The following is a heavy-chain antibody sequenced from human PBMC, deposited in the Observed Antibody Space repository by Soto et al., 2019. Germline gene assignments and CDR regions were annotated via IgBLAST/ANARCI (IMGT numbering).Heavy chain of an antibody. CDR3: ARDRCYDGTCYSASDS. CDR1: GFRFSTYN. CDR2: ISTTSFTI. D-gene: IGHD2-15*01. Sequence: GGSLRLSCAASGFRFSTYNMNWVRQAPGKGPEWIAHISTTSFTIYYADSVKGRFTISRDNDRNSLYLEMNSLRDEDTAVYYCARDRCYDGTCYSASDSWGQGTLVTVSS. J-gene: IGHJ5*01. V-gene: IGHV3-48*02.